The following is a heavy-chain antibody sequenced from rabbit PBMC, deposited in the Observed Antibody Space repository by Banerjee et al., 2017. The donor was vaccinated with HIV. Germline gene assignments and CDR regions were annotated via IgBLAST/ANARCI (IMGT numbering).Heavy chain of an antibody. CDR1: GFDFSSSDY. CDR2: IVGSSSGFP. V-gene: IGHV1S40*01. Sequence: QSLEESGGDLVKPGASLTLTCKASGFDFSSSDYMCWVRQAPGKGLEWISCIVGSSSGFPYSATWAKGRFTCSKTSSTTVTLQMTSLTVADTATYFCARGSATMTMVITGYYLSLWGPGTLVTVS. J-gene: IGHJ4*01. D-gene: IGHD2-1*01. CDR3: ARGSATMTMVITGYYLSL.